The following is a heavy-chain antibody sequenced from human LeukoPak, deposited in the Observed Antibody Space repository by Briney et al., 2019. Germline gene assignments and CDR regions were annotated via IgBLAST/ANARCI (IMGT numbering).Heavy chain of an antibody. J-gene: IGHJ4*02. V-gene: IGHV3-33*01. CDR1: GFTFRNYG. CDR3: ASYSSSSIADY. D-gene: IGHD6-6*01. CDR2: TWYDGSNK. Sequence: GRSLRLSCAASGFTFRNYGMHWVRQAPGRGLEWVAVTWYDGSNKYYADSVKGRFTISRDNSKNTLYLQMNSLRAEDTAVYYCASYSSSSIADYWGQGTLVTVSS.